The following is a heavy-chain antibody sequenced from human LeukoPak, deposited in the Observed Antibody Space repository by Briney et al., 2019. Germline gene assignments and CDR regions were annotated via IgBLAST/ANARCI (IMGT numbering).Heavy chain of an antibody. CDR3: ARSQGYYYDSSGYGTEY. D-gene: IGHD3-22*01. CDR2: IYYSGST. J-gene: IGHJ4*02. Sequence: PSXXLSLTCTVSGGSISSYYWSWIRQPPGEGMEWIGYIYYSGSTNYNPSLKRRVNISVETSNNQFSLKLSSVTAADTAVYYCARSQGYYYDSSGYGTEYWGQGTLVTVSS. CDR1: GGSISSYY. V-gene: IGHV4-59*01.